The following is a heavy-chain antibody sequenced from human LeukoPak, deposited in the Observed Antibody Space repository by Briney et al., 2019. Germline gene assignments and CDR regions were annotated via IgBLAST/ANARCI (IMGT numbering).Heavy chain of an antibody. CDR3: ARAATVTGIDS. Sequence: ASVKVSCKASGYTFTVYYMHWVRQAPGQGLEWMGWINPNSGGTNYAQKFQGRVTMTRDTSISTAYMELSRLRSDDTGVYYCARAATVTGIDSSGQGTLVTVSS. CDR1: GYTFTVYY. J-gene: IGHJ4*02. CDR2: INPNSGGT. V-gene: IGHV1-2*02. D-gene: IGHD4-17*01.